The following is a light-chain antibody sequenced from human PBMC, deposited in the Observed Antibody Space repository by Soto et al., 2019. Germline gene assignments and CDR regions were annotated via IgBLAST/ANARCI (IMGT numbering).Light chain of an antibody. Sequence: IHFTQSPSSLSASVGDRVTITCRASQSISNWLAWYQQKPGKAPKVLIYDASSLGSGVPSRFSGSGSGTEFTLTISSLQPGDFATYYCQQYNSYSVWTFGQGTMV. CDR2: DAS. CDR1: QSISNW. J-gene: IGKJ1*01. V-gene: IGKV1-5*01. CDR3: QQYNSYSVWT.